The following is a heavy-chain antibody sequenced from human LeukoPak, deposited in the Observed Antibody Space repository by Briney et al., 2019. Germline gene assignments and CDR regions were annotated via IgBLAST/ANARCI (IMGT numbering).Heavy chain of an antibody. D-gene: IGHD6-13*01. J-gene: IGHJ4*02. CDR3: ARGHYSSSWYYFDY. CDR1: GYTFTGYY. Sequence: ASVKVSCKASGYTFTGYYMHWVRQAPGQGLEWMGWINPNSGGTNYAQKFQGRVTMTRDTSISTAYMELSRLRSDDTAVYYCARGHYSSSWYYFDYWGQGTLVTVSS. CDR2: INPNSGGT. V-gene: IGHV1-2*02.